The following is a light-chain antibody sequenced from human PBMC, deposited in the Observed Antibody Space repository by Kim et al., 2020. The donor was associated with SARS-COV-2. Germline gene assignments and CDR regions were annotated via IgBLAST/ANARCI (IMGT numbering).Light chain of an antibody. V-gene: IGKV3-20*01. Sequence: PGERATLSCRVSHSVNSNYLAWYQQKSGQAPRLLIYDTSSRATGIPDRFSGSGSGTDFTLTISRLEPEDFAVYYCQQYGTSPPLTFGGGTKVDIK. CDR2: DTS. J-gene: IGKJ4*01. CDR3: QQYGTSPPLT. CDR1: HSVNSNY.